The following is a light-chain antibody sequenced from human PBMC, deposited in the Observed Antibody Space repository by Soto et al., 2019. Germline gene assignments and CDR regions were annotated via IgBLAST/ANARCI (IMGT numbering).Light chain of an antibody. V-gene: IGKV1-39*01. CDR1: QTISTS. J-gene: IGKJ3*01. CDR3: QQTYNFPFT. CDR2: SAF. Sequence: DIQMTQSPSSLSASVGDRVTITCRASQTISTSVNWYQQKPGKAPNLLIFSAFYLQSGVPTRFSGAGSGTVFTLTVSSLQPEDFATYYCQQTYNFPFTFGPGTKVDVK.